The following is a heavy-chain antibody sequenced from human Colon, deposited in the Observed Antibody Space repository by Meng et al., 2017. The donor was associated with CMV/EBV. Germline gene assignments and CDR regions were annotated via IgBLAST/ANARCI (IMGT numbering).Heavy chain of an antibody. CDR2: ISGGGTST. Sequence: GGSLKISCAASGFNFRSSAMSWVRQAPGKGLEWVAGISGGGTSTYYADSVKGRFTISRDTPKNTLFLQLNSLRAEDTAVYYCARGVIAVGQRHYFDHWGQGTLVTVSS. V-gene: IGHV3-23*01. J-gene: IGHJ4*02. CDR1: GFNFRSSA. D-gene: IGHD6-19*01. CDR3: ARGVIAVGQRHYFDH.